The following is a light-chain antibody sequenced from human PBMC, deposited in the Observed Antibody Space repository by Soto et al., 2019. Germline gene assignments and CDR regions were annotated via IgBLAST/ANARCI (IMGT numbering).Light chain of an antibody. CDR1: QSVSSY. V-gene: IGKV3-11*01. J-gene: IGKJ2*01. CDR2: DAS. CDR3: QQRINWPMYT. Sequence: EMVLTQSPATLSLSPGESATLSCRASQSVSSYLAWYQQKPGQAPRLLIYDASNRATGIPARFSGSGSGTDFTLTISSLEPEDFAVYYCQQRINWPMYTFGQGTKLEI.